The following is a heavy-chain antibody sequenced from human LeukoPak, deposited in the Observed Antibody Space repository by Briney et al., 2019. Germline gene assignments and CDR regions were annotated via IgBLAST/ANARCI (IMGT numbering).Heavy chain of an antibody. CDR3: ATKAFMVRGVIVTFDWFDS. D-gene: IGHD3-10*01. CDR1: GFTFSNYW. CDR2: INSDGINT. Sequence: PGGSLRLSCAASGFTFSNYWIHWVRQAPGKGLVWVSRINSDGINTSYADSVKGRFTISRDNAKNTLNLQMNSLRAEDTAVYYCATKAFMVRGVIVTFDWFDSWGQGTLVTVSS. J-gene: IGHJ5*01. V-gene: IGHV3-74*01.